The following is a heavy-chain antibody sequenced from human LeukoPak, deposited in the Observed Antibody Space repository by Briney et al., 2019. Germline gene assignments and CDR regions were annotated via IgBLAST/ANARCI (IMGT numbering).Heavy chain of an antibody. CDR2: IYHSGST. Sequence: PSETLSLTCTVSGYSISSGYYWGWIRQPPGKGLEWIGSIYHSGSTNYNPSLKSRVTISVDTSKNQFSLKLSSVTAADTAVYYCARTGGALGVVVPAAPYFDYWGQGTLVTVSS. CDR3: ARTGGALGVVVPAAPYFDY. CDR1: GYSISSGYY. J-gene: IGHJ4*02. D-gene: IGHD2-2*01. V-gene: IGHV4-38-2*02.